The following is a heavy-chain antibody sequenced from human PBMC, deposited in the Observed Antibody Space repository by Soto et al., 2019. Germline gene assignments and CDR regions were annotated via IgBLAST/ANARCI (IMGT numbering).Heavy chain of an antibody. CDR2: ISAYNGNT. V-gene: IGHV1-18*01. CDR3: ARDHGGGITFE. CDR1: GYTFTSYA. D-gene: IGHD3-16*01. Sequence: QVQLVQSVAEVKKPGASVKVSCKASGYTFTSYAISWVRQAPGQGLEWMGWISAYNGNTNYAQKLQGRVTMTTDTSTSTDYMELRSQRSDDTAVYDWARDHGGGITFEWGQGTLVTVSS. J-gene: IGHJ4*02.